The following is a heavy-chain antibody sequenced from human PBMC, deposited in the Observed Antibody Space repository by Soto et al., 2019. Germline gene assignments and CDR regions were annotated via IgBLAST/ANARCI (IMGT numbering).Heavy chain of an antibody. CDR3: ARHGAYSTSVYYYYGMDV. CDR1: GGFINNSAYY. V-gene: IGHV4-39*01. D-gene: IGHD6-13*01. Sequence: PSETLSLTCTVSGGFINNSAYYWGWIRQSPGKGLDWIASGFYGGRTYYNPSLKGRVTFSLDTSKSRFSLELSSVTAADTAVCYCARHGAYSTSVYYYYGMDVWGQGTTVTVSS. J-gene: IGHJ6*02. CDR2: GFYGGRT.